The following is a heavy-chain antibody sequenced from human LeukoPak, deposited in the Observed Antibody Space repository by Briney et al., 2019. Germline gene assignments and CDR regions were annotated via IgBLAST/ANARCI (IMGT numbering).Heavy chain of an antibody. D-gene: IGHD3-16*01. J-gene: IGHJ5*02. Sequence: KPSETLSLTCAIFGYSITSGFSWGWIRQPPGKGLEWIGTISHSGSTDYKSTLESRLTISMDTSKNQFSLRLTSVTAADTAVYYCAREGAVPGIDPWGQGTLVTVPS. V-gene: IGHV4-38-2*02. CDR2: ISHSGST. CDR1: GYSITSGFS. CDR3: AREGAVPGIDP.